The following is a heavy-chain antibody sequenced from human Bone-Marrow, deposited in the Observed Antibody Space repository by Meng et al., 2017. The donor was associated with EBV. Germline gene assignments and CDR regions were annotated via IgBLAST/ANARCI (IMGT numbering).Heavy chain of an antibody. CDR1: GFTFSSYA. CDR2: ISGSGGST. D-gene: IGHD6-19*01. J-gene: IGHJ4*02. V-gene: IGHV3-23*01. CDR3: AKGDRRGIAVAGLFDY. Sequence: EVQRLESGGGLVQPGGFLRLSCAASGFTFSSYAMSWVRQAPGKGLEWVSAISGSGGSTYYADSVKGRFTISRDNSKNTLYLQMNSLRAEDTAVYYCAKGDRRGIAVAGLFDYWGQGTLVTVSS.